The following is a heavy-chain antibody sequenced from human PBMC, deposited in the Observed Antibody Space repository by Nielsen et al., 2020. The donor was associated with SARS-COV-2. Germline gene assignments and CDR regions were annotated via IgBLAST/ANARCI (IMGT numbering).Heavy chain of an antibody. D-gene: IGHD3-3*01. Sequence: SVKVSCKASGYTFTGYYMHWVRQAPGQGLEWMGGIIPMSGTATYAQRFQGRLTITADESTTTVYMDLSSLRSEDTAVYYCARGSSFYDFWSGSYGDFWGRGTLVTVSS. CDR3: ARGSSFYDFWSGSYGDF. CDR1: GYTFTGYY. V-gene: IGHV1-69*13. CDR2: IIPMSGTA. J-gene: IGHJ2*01.